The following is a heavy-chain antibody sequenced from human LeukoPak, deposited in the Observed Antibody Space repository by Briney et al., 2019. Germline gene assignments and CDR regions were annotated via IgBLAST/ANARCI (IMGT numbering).Heavy chain of an antibody. J-gene: IGHJ4*02. V-gene: IGHV3-7*01. CDR1: GFTFSSYW. CDR2: IKQDGSEK. Sequence: PGGSLRLSCAASGFTFSSYWMSWVRQAPGKGLEWVANIKQDGSEKYYVDSVKGRFTISRDNAKSSLYLQMNSLRAEDTAVYYCARDQLGYYYGSGSYYNRRGDDYWGQGTLVTVSS. CDR3: ARDQLGYYYGSGSYYNRRGDDY. D-gene: IGHD3-10*01.